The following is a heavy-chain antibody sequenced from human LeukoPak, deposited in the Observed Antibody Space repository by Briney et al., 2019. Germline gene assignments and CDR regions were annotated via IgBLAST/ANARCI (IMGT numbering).Heavy chain of an antibody. CDR3: ARGLALGLTVTPKAFDY. CDR1: GFMFDSYS. CDR2: ICNSGSPI. D-gene: IGHD4-11*01. V-gene: IGHV3-48*01. Sequence: PGGSLRLSCVVSGFMFDSYSMHWVRQAPGKGLEWIAYICNSGSPIYYADSVKGRFTISRDKDKSSLYLQMNSLAADDTAVYYCARGLALGLTVTPKAFDYWGQGTLVTVSS. J-gene: IGHJ4*02.